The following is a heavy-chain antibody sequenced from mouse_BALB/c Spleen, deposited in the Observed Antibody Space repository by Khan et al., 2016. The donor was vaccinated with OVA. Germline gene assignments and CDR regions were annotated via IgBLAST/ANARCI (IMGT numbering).Heavy chain of an antibody. V-gene: IGHV3-6*02. Sequence: EVQLQESGPGLVKPSQSLSLTCSVTGYSITSGYYWNWIRQFPGNKLEWMGYITSGGSFNYSPSLKNRISITRDTSNNQFFLKLNSVTPEDTATYCCARAGRWFDYWGQGTLVTVSA. D-gene: IGHD3-3*01. CDR3: ARAGRWFDY. J-gene: IGHJ3*01. CDR1: GYSITSGYY. CDR2: ITSGGSF.